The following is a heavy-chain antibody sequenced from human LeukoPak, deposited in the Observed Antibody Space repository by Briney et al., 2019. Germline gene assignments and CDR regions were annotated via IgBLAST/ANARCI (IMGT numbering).Heavy chain of an antibody. CDR1: GFTFSDYY. D-gene: IGHD3-22*01. CDR3: ANTYYYDSSGGYDAFDI. V-gene: IGHV3-11*01. CDR2: ISSSGSTI. J-gene: IGHJ3*02. Sequence: GGSLRLSCAASGFTFSDYYMSWIRQAPGKGLEWVSYISSSGSTIYYADSVKGRFTISRDNAKNSLYLQMNSLRAEDTAVYYCANTYYYDSSGGYDAFDIWGQGTMVTVSS.